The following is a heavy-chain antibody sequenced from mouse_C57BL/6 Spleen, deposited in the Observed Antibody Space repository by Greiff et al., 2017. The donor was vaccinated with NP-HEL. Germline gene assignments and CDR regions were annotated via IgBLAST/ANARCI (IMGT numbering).Heavy chain of an antibody. V-gene: IGHV1-82*01. CDR2: IYPGDGDT. J-gene: IGHJ4*01. D-gene: IGHD2-2*01. CDR3: ARGGYGYDDYAMDY. Sequence: VQLQESGPELVKPGASVKISCKASGYAFSSSWMNWVKQRPGKGLEWIGRIYPGDGDTNYNGKFKGKATLTADKSSSTAYMQLSSLTSEDSAVYFCARGGYGYDDYAMDYWGQGTSVTVSS. CDR1: GYAFSSSW.